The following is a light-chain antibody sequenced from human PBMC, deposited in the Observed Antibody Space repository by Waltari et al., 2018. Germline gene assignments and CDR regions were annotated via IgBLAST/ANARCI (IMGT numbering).Light chain of an antibody. CDR2: DVS. CDR1: SSDVGAYNY. CDR3: CSYAGSYTYV. V-gene: IGLV2-11*01. Sequence: QSALTQPPSVSGSPGQSVTISCTGTSSDVGAYNYVSWYQQHPGKAPKLMIYDVSKRPSGVPDRFSGSKSGNTASLTISGLQGEDEADYYCCSYAGSYTYVFGTRTKVTVL. J-gene: IGLJ1*01.